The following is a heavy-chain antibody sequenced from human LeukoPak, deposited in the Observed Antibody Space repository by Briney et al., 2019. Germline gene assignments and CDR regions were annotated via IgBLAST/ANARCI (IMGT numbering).Heavy chain of an antibody. CDR1: GGSISSGSYY. D-gene: IGHD3-22*01. Sequence: PSETLSLTCTVSGGSISSGSYYWSWIRQPAGKGLEWIGRIYTSGSTKYNPSLKSRVTISVDTSKNQFSLKLTSVTAADTAVYYCASEDSTGYYLSFDYWGQGALVTVSS. CDR3: ASEDSTGYYLSFDY. V-gene: IGHV4-61*02. J-gene: IGHJ4*02. CDR2: IYTSGST.